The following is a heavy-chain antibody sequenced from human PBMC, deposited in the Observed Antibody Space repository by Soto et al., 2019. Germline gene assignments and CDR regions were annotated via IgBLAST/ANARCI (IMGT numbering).Heavy chain of an antibody. CDR2: IYTSGGT. V-gene: IGHV4-4*07. D-gene: IGHD6-6*01. CDR3: ARGSIAAPPGWFDP. CDR1: GGSISSYY. J-gene: IGHJ5*02. Sequence: PSETLSLTCTVSGGSISSYYWSWIRQPAGKGLEWIGRIYTSGGTNYNPSLKSRVTMSVDTSKNQFSLKLSSVTAADTAVYYCARGSIAAPPGWFDPWGQGTLVTVSS.